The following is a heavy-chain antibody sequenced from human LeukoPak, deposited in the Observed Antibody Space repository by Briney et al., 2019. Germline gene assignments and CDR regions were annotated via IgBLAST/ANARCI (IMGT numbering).Heavy chain of an antibody. CDR2: ISYDGSNK. J-gene: IGHJ3*02. Sequence: GGSLRLSCAASGFTFSSYGMHWVRQAPGKGLEWVAVISYDGSNKYYADSVKGRFTISRDNSKNTLYLQMNSLRAEDTAVYYCAKDSVEVIKVWSGSFAFDIWGQGTMVTVSS. D-gene: IGHD3-3*01. V-gene: IGHV3-30*18. CDR1: GFTFSSYG. CDR3: AKDSVEVIKVWSGSFAFDI.